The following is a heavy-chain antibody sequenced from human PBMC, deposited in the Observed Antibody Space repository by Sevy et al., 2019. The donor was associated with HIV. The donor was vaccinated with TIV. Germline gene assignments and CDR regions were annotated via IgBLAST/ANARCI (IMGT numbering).Heavy chain of an antibody. CDR2: TSYHEKNK. J-gene: IGHJ4*02. V-gene: IGHV3-30*04. CDR1: GFTLTTYA. CDR3: VRDGVPLTSHDSSGYHRTLDH. D-gene: IGHD3-22*01. Sequence: GGSLRLSCAVSGFTLTTYAMHWVRQAPGKGLEWMAVTSYHEKNKYYAASVKGRFTVSRDNSNNILYLQMNSLRPKDTAVYYCVRDGVPLTSHDSSGYHRTLDHWGQGTLVTVSS.